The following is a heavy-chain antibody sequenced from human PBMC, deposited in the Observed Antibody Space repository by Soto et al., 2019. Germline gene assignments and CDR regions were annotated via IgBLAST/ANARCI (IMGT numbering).Heavy chain of an antibody. D-gene: IGHD2-15*01. V-gene: IGHV1-18*01. CDR1: GYTFIGYG. J-gene: IGHJ3*01. CDR2: ISVFNGNT. CDR3: GRDGSGGIIDS. Sequence: QVQLVQSGAEVKKPGASVKVSCKTSGYTFIGYGINWVRQAPGHGLEWMGWISVFNGNTKYGQNIQDRVIMTTDTSTSTAYMELRSLRSDDTAVYFCGRDGSGGIIDSWGQGTMLIVSS.